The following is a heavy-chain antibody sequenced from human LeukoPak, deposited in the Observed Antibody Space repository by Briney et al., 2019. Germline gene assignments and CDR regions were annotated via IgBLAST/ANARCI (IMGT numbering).Heavy chain of an antibody. CDR1: GYAFTSYA. D-gene: IGHD3-22*01. Sequence: GASVKVSCKASGYAFTSYAMNWVRQAPGQGLEWMGWINTNTGNPTYAQGFTGRFVFSLDTSVSTAYLQISSLKAEDTAVYYCARDLNYYDSSGYYAYYFDYWGQGTLVTVSS. CDR2: INTNTGNP. CDR3: ARDLNYYDSSGYYAYYFDY. J-gene: IGHJ4*02. V-gene: IGHV7-4-1*02.